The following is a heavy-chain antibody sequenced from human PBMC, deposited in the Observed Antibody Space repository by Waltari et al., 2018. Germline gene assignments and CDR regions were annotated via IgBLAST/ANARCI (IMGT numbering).Heavy chain of an antibody. D-gene: IGHD2-2*03. J-gene: IGHJ5*02. CDR2: INHSGST. V-gene: IGHV4-34*01. CDR3: ARRPRGYCSSTSCKGYWFDP. CDR1: GGSFSGSY. Sequence: QVQLQQWGAGQLKPSEALSLPCAVYGGSFSGSYGSWLRQPPGKGLEWIGEINHSGSTNYNPSLKSRVTISVDTSKNQFSLKLSSVTAADTAVYYCARRPRGYCSSTSCKGYWFDPWGQGTLVTVSS.